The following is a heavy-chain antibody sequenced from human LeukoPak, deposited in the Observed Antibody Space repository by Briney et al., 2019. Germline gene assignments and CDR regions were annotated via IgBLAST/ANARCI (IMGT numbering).Heavy chain of an antibody. Sequence: KESGPTLVKPTQTLTLTCTFSGFSLSTSGVGVGWIRQPPGKALEWLALIYWNDDKRYGPSLKSRLTITKDTSKNQVVLTMTNMDPVDTATYYCAHGLEVVAANWFDPWGQGTLVTVSS. D-gene: IGHD2-15*01. J-gene: IGHJ5*02. CDR3: AHGLEVVAANWFDP. CDR1: GFSLSTSGVG. V-gene: IGHV2-5*01. CDR2: IYWNDDK.